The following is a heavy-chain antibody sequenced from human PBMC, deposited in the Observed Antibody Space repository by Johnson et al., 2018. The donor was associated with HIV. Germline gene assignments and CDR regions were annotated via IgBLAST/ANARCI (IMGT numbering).Heavy chain of an antibody. Sequence: VQLVESGGGLVQPGGSLRLSCVASGYTFSHYWMSWVRQGPGIGLEWVANIKQHGSEKYYVDSVKGRFTISRDNAKRSLYVEMNSLRAEDTAVYYCARDAPYCSGGTCYSDAFDIWGQGTMVTVS. CDR3: ARDAPYCSGGTCYSDAFDI. J-gene: IGHJ3*02. V-gene: IGHV3-7*01. CDR1: GYTFSHYW. CDR2: IKQHGSEK. D-gene: IGHD2-15*01.